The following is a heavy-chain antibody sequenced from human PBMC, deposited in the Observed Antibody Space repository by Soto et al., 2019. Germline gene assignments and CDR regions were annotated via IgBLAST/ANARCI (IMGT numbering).Heavy chain of an antibody. CDR3: SRDGGRRAGWFDP. CDR1: GYTFTGYY. J-gene: IGHJ5*02. Sequence: QVQLVQSGAEGKKPGTSVKVSCKASGYTFTGYYMHWVRQAPGQGPEWMGWINPNSGGTNYAQKFQGRVTLSSDTSISTAYMELSRLRSDDTAVYYCSRDGGRRAGWFDPWGQGTLVTVSS. CDR2: INPNSGGT. D-gene: IGHD2-15*01. V-gene: IGHV1-2*02.